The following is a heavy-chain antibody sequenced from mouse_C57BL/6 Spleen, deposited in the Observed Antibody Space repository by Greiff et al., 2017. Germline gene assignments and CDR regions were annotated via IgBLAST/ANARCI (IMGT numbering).Heavy chain of an antibody. V-gene: IGHV1-64*01. D-gene: IGHD3-2*02. CDR2: IHPNSGST. CDR3: ARKVSSGYDY. CDR1: GYTFTSYW. Sequence: QVQLQQPGAELVKPGASVQLSCKASGYTFTSYWMHWVKQRPGQGLEWIGMIHPNSGSTNYNEKFKSKATLTVDKSSSTAYMQLSSLTSEDSAVYYCARKVSSGYDYWGQGTTLTVAS. J-gene: IGHJ2*01.